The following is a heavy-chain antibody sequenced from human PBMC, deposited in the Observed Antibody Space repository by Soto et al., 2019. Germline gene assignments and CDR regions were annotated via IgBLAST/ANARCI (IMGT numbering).Heavy chain of an antibody. J-gene: IGHJ1*01. CDR1: GFPFSSYW. D-gene: IGHD3-22*01. CDR2: IGSDGRPT. CDR3: VRDYDSSGFNSGH. V-gene: IGHV3-74*03. Sequence: GGSLRLSCVASGFPFSSYWMHWIRQVPGKGLMWVSQIGSDGRPTTYADSVKGRFTISRDNARNTLYLQMNSLRADDTAMYYCVRDYDSSGFNSGHWXQGTLVTVSS.